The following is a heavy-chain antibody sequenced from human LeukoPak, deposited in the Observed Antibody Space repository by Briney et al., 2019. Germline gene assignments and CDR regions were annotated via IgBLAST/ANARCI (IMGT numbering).Heavy chain of an antibody. CDR2: INHSGST. CDR3: ARVPLRYSRSFDC. V-gene: IGHV4-34*01. D-gene: IGHD6-13*01. CDR1: GGSFSGYY. Sequence: PSETLPLTCAVYGGSFSGYYWSWIRQPPGKGLEWIGEINHSGSTNYNPSLKSRVTISVDTSKNQFSLKLSSVTAADTAVYYCARVPLRYSRSFDCWGQGTLVTVSS. J-gene: IGHJ4*02.